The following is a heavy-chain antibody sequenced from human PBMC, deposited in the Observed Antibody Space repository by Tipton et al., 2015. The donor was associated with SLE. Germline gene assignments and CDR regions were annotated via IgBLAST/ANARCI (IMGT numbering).Heavy chain of an antibody. CDR3: ARGVDTGDGGAFDI. D-gene: IGHD7-27*01. J-gene: IGHJ3*02. Sequence: QVQLVQSGAEEKKPGASVKVSCKASGYTFTGYYMHWVRQAPGQGLEWMGWINPNSGGTKYAQKFQGRVTMTRDTSISTAYMELSRLRSDDTAVYYCARGVDTGDGGAFDIWGQGTMVTVSS. V-gene: IGHV1-2*02. CDR2: INPNSGGT. CDR1: GYTFTGYY.